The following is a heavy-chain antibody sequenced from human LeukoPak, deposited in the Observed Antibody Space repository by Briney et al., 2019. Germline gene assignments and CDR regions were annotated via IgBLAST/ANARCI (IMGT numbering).Heavy chain of an antibody. CDR1: GFTFSSYW. D-gene: IGHD3-3*01. J-gene: IGHJ4*02. CDR2: INQDGSEK. CDR3: ARLYDFWSGYWPYYFDY. Sequence: PGGSLRLSCAASGFTFSSYWMSWVRQAPGKGLEWVANINQDGSEKYYVDSVKGRFTISRDNAKNSLYVRMNSLRAEDTAVYYCARLYDFWSGYWPYYFDYWAREPWSPSPQ. V-gene: IGHV3-7*01.